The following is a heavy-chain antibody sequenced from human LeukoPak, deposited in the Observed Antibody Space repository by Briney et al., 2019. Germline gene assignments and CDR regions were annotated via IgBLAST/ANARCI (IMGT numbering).Heavy chain of an antibody. Sequence: GGSLRLPCAASGFTFSTYAMTWVRQSPGKGLEWVSGISGSGGSTYYADSVKGRFTISRDNSKNTLYLQMNSLRAEDTAVYYCAKDRPPDWWGQGTLVTVSS. CDR3: AKDRPPDW. J-gene: IGHJ4*02. CDR1: GFTFSTYA. V-gene: IGHV3-23*01. CDR2: ISGSGGST.